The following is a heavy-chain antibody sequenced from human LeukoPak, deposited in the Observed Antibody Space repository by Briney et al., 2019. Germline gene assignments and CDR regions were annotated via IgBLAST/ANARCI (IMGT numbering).Heavy chain of an antibody. J-gene: IGHJ6*02. CDR2: INPNSGGT. CDR1: GYTFTGYY. CDR3: ARPDYDSSGSNPHYYYGMDV. V-gene: IGHV1-2*02. D-gene: IGHD3-22*01. Sequence: ASVKVSCKASGYTFTGYYMHWVRQAPGQGLEWMGWINPNSGGTNYAQKFRGRVTMTRDTSISTAYMELSRLRSDDTAVYYCARPDYDSSGSNPHYYYGMDVWGQGTTVTVSS.